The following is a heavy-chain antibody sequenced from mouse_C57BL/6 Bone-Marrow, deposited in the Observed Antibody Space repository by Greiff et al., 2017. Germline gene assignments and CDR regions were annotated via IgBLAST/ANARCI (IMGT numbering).Heavy chain of an antibody. CDR3: ATTSYYGNYGDMGY. CDR2: IRNKANGYTT. V-gene: IGHV7-3*01. D-gene: IGHD2-1*01. Sequence: EVQLVESGGGLVQPGGSLSLSCAASGFTFTDYYMSWVRQPPGKALEWLGFIRNKANGYTTEYSASVKGRFTISRDNSPSILYLPMNVLRAEDSATNYCATTSYYGNYGDMGYWGQGTSVTVSS. J-gene: IGHJ4*01. CDR1: GFTFTDYY.